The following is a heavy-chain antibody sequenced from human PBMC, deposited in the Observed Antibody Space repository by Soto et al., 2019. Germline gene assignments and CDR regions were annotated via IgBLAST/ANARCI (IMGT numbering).Heavy chain of an antibody. CDR2: TRHGGNT. CDR1: GGSITRSNW. CDR3: LTDSAGFDY. Sequence: QVQLQESGPGLVKPSGTLSLTCAVSGGSITRSNWWSWVRQPPGKGLEWIGETRHGGNTNYNPSLKSQLSISMDKSKNQFSLELTSVTAADTALYYCLTDSAGFDYWGQGILVTVSS. D-gene: IGHD2-21*02. V-gene: IGHV4-4*02. J-gene: IGHJ4*02.